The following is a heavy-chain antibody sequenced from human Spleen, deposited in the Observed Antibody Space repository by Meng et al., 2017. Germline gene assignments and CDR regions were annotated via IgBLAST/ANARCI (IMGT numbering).Heavy chain of an antibody. V-gene: IGHV1-18*01. J-gene: IGHJ5*02. Sequence: QVPLVQSGPEVKKSGASVKVSCKASGHTFTSYGVTWVRQAPGQGLEWMGWISTYNGDTNYAENLQGRVTMTTDTSTGTAYMELRSLRSDDTAVYYCASLKGDYGTGDNWFDPWGQGTLVTVSS. CDR1: GHTFTSYG. CDR3: ASLKGDYGTGDNWFDP. D-gene: IGHD4-17*01. CDR2: ISTYNGDT.